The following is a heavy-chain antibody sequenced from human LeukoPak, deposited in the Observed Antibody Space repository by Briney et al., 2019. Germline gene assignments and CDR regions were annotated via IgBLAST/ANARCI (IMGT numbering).Heavy chain of an antibody. CDR2: IYSDGNT. V-gene: IGHV3-53*01. CDR1: GFTVITND. D-gene: IGHD1-14*01. J-gene: IGHJ4*02. CDR3: ARGVEPLAANTLAY. Sequence: GGSLRLSCAASGFTVITNDMTWVRKAQGKGLGWVSVIYSDGNTKYADSVQGRFTISRDNSKNTLYLEMNSLSPDDTAVYYCARGVEPLAANTLAYWGQGTLVTVSS.